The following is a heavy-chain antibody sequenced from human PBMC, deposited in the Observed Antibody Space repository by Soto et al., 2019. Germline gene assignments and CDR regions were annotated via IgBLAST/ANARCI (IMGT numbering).Heavy chain of an antibody. V-gene: IGHV1-69*02. CDR2: IIPILGIA. D-gene: IGHD2-8*01. Sequence: QVQLVQSGAEVKKPGSSVKVSCKASGGTFSSYTISWVRQAPGQGLEWMGRIIPILGIANYAQKFQGRVTIDADKSTSTAYMELSSLRSEDTAVYYCARGTQSADIVLMVYAHDAFDIWGQGTMVTVSS. J-gene: IGHJ3*02. CDR3: ARGTQSADIVLMVYAHDAFDI. CDR1: GGTFSSYT.